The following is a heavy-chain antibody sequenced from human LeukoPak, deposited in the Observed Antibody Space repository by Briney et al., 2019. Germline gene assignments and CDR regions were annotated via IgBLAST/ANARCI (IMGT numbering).Heavy chain of an antibody. D-gene: IGHD5-12*01. V-gene: IGHV1-2*02. J-gene: IGHJ3*02. CDR1: GYTFTGYY. Sequence: ASVKVSCKASGYTFTGYYMHWVRQAPGQGLDWMGWINPNSGGTNYAQKFQGRVTLTRDTSISTAYMELTGLRSDDTTVYYCARVRIVATAYDAFDIWGQGTMVTVSS. CDR2: INPNSGGT. CDR3: ARVRIVATAYDAFDI.